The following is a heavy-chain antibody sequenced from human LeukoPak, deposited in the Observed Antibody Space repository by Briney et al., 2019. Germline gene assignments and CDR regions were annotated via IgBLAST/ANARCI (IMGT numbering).Heavy chain of an antibody. CDR2: IYHSGST. Sequence: PSETLSLTCTVSGGSISSYYWSWIRQPPGKGLEWIGSIYHSGSTYYNPSLKSRATISVDTSKNQFSLKLSSVTAADTAVYYRARVSNIAVAGTWGQGTLVTVS. D-gene: IGHD6-19*01. V-gene: IGHV4-38-2*02. CDR3: ARVSNIAVAGT. J-gene: IGHJ5*02. CDR1: GGSISSYY.